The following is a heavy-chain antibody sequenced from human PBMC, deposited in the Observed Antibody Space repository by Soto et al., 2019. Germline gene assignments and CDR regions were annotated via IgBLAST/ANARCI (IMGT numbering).Heavy chain of an antibody. Sequence: EVQMVESGGGLVKPGGSLRLSCAVSGFSFSEAWMNWVRQAPGKGLEWVGRIKSKAAGGAIDYAAPVKGRFTISRDDSKDTLYLQINGLKTEETAVYYCTSDGACGGVVVAFHLWGLGPLLTVSS. CDR1: GFSFSEAW. CDR2: IKSKAAGGAI. D-gene: IGHD2-15*01. CDR3: TSDGACGGVVVAFHL. J-gene: IGHJ3*01. V-gene: IGHV3-15*07.